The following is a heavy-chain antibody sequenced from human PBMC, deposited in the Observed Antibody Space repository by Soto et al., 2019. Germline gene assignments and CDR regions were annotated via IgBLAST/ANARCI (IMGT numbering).Heavy chain of an antibody. J-gene: IGHJ6*02. CDR2: ISYAGTNK. D-gene: IGHD5-18*01. CDR1: EFTFSTYA. V-gene: IGHV3-30-3*01. Sequence: QVQLVESGGGVVQPGRSLRLSCAASEFTFSTYAMHWVRQAPGKGLEWVALISYAGTNKYYTDSVKGRFTISRDNSKNTLYLQMNSLRAEDTAVYYCARNSDPNLYGMDVWGQVTTVTVSS. CDR3: ARNSDPNLYGMDV.